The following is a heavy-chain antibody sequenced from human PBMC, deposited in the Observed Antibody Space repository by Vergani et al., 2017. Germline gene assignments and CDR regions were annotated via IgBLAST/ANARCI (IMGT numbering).Heavy chain of an antibody. J-gene: IGHJ4*02. Sequence: EVQLVESGGGLVQPGGSLKLSCAASGFTFDDYAMHWVRQAPGKGLEWVSGISWNSGSIGYADSVKGRFTISRDNAKNSLYLQMNSLRAEDTALYYCANQDITEGWGQGTLVTVSS. CDR3: ANQDITEG. CDR1: GFTFDDYA. V-gene: IGHV3-9*01. CDR2: ISWNSGSI. D-gene: IGHD2-15*01.